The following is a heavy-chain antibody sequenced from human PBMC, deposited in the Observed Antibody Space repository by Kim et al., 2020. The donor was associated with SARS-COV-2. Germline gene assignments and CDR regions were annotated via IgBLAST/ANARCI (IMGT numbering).Heavy chain of an antibody. Sequence: YADSVKGRFTISRDKYKNTLELQMNSLRDEDTAVYYCAKGWIQLWSPCDYWGQGTLVTVSS. V-gene: IGHV3-33*03. D-gene: IGHD5-18*01. J-gene: IGHJ4*02. CDR3: AKGWIQLWSPCDY.